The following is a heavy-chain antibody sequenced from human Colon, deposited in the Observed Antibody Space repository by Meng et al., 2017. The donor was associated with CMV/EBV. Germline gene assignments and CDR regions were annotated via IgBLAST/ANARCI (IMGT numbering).Heavy chain of an antibody. CDR3: ARDNSHWSKDF. CDR2: FDPRGDST. Sequence: SCKKSGYQFRFSSMQWVRQAPGQGLEWMGIFDPRGDSTNYAQKFQGRLTLTEDRSTTTMYMELSSLRSEDTAVYYCARDNSHWSKDFWGQGTLVTVSS. D-gene: IGHD4-11*01. J-gene: IGHJ4*02. CDR1: GYQFRFSS. V-gene: IGHV1-46*01.